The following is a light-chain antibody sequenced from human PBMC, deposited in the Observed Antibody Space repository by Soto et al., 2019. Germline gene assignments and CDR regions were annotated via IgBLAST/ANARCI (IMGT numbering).Light chain of an antibody. CDR2: GAS. J-gene: IGKJ5*01. CDR3: QQYTNWPLI. CDR1: QSVDSL. V-gene: IGKV3-15*01. Sequence: EIVMTQSPATLSVSPGETATLSCKTSQSVDSLLAWYQQKPGQAPRLLIYGASTRATGIPARFSGSGSGTEFTLTISSLQSADFAVYYCQQYTNWPLIFGQGTRLEIK.